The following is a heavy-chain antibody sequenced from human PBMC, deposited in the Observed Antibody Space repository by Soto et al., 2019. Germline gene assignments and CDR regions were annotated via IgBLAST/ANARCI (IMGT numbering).Heavy chain of an antibody. CDR1: GGSISSSSYY. D-gene: IGHD2-2*01. J-gene: IGHJ6*02. V-gene: IGHV4-39*01. CDR2: IYYSGRT. CDR3: ARLAGYCSGTSCYGYYGMDV. Sequence: ASETLSLTCTVSGGSISSSSYYWGWIRQPPGKGLGGIGRIYYSGRTYYGPSLESRVTISVDTSKNQFSLKVSSVTAADTAVFYCARLAGYCSGTSCYGYYGMDVWGQGTTVTVSS.